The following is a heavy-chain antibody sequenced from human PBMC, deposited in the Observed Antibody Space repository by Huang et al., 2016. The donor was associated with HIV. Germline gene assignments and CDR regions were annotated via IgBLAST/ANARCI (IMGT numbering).Heavy chain of an antibody. Sequence: VLLVQSGAELKEPGESLKISCKASGYGFSGYWIGWVRQTPGKGLEWMGNIYPRDSETKYSPSVDGQVTISADKSTRTAYLQWESLKAPDTAIYFCARQVDGFRSHFDFWGQGTLVSVSS. CDR2: IYPRDSET. D-gene: IGHD5-18*01. CDR1: GYGFSGYW. J-gene: IGHJ4*02. CDR3: ARQVDGFRSHFDF. V-gene: IGHV5-51*01.